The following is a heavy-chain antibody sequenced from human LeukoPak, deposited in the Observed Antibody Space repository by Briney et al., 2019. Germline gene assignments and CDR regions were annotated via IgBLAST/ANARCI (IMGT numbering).Heavy chain of an antibody. CDR2: FSISNTI. Sequence: QAGGSLRLSCAASGFTFRTYSMNGVRQAPGKGLEWVSCFSISNTIYYADSVKGRFTISRDNDENSLYLQMNSLRAEDTAVYYCVRGAGPYGDYRDYWGQGTLVTVSS. J-gene: IGHJ4*02. CDR1: GFTFRTYS. D-gene: IGHD4-17*01. CDR3: VRGAGPYGDYRDY. V-gene: IGHV3-48*01.